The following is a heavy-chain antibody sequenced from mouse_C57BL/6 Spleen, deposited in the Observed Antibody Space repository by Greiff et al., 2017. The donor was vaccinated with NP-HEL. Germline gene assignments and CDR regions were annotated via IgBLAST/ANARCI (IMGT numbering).Heavy chain of an antibody. CDR1: GYTFTDYY. CDR2: INPNNGGT. J-gene: IGHJ2*01. D-gene: IGHD1-1*01. V-gene: IGHV1-26*01. CDR3: ARDKRYYFDY. Sequence: VQLQQSGPELVKPGASVKISCKASGYTFTDYYMNWVKQSRGKSLEWIGDINPNNGGTSYNQKFKGKATLTVDKSSSTAYMELRSLTSEDSAVYYCARDKRYYFDYWGQGTTLTVSS.